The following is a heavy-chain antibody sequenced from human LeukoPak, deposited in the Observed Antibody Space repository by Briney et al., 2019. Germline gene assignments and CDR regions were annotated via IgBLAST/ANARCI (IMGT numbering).Heavy chain of an antibody. J-gene: IGHJ5*02. Sequence: ASVKVSCKASVYTFPRYDINGVRQATGQGLECIGWMNPNRGNTGYAQKFQGRVTMTRNTSISTAYMELSSLRSEDTAVYYCAKGSPRVLRVYARYKILFDTWGQGTLVAVSS. D-gene: IGHD2-8*01. V-gene: IGHV1-8*01. CDR1: VYTFPRYD. CDR2: MNPNRGNT. CDR3: AKGSPRVLRVYARYKILFDT.